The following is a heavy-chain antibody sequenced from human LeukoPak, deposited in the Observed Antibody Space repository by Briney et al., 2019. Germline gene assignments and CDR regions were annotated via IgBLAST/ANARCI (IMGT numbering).Heavy chain of an antibody. V-gene: IGHV1-3*01. D-gene: IGHD6-13*01. CDR3: ARDTGLAAAGFGIGWFDP. CDR1: GYTFTSYA. CDR2: INAGNGNT. Sequence: GASVKVSCKASGYTFTSYAMHWVRQAPGQRLEWMGWINAGNGNTKYSQKFQGRVTITRDTSASTAYMELSSLRSEDTAVYYCARDTGLAAAGFGIGWFDPWGQGTLVTVSS. J-gene: IGHJ5*02.